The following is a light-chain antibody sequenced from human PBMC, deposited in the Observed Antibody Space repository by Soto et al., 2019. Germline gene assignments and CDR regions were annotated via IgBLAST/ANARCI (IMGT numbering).Light chain of an antibody. Sequence: QSVLTQPASVSGSPGQSITISCSGTSSDVGGYNYVSWYQQHPGKAPQVMTYDVSNRPSGVSNRFSGSKSGNTASLTISGLQAEDEADYYCYSYTTSSTYVFGTGTKVTVL. CDR1: SSDVGGYNY. J-gene: IGLJ1*01. CDR2: DVS. V-gene: IGLV2-14*01. CDR3: YSYTTSSTYV.